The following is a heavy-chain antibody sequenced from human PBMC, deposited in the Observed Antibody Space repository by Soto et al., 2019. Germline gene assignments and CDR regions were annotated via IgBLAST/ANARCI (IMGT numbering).Heavy chain of an antibody. J-gene: IGHJ4*02. Sequence: EVQLVESGGDSVQPGGSLRLSCAASGFTFSTYWMQWVRQAPGEGLLWVSRIKGDESTTSSADSVKGRFTISRDNAKNTVYLHMNSLRADDTAVYYCARGAFHNYYVDYWGQGTLVTVSS. CDR1: GFTFSTYW. D-gene: IGHD3-16*01. V-gene: IGHV3-74*01. CDR2: IKGDESTT. CDR3: ARGAFHNYYVDY.